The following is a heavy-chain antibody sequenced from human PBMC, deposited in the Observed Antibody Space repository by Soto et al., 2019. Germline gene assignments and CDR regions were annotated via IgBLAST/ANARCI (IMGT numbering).Heavy chain of an antibody. D-gene: IGHD1-26*01. Sequence: QVQLQQSGAGLLKPSETLSLTCAVYGGSFSGFYWSWIRQPPGRGLEWIGEINQSGSTNYNPSLESRVAISVDTYRNQCSLRLSSVTAADTAVYYCAKGTWEARFDPWGQGTLVTVSS. CDR3: AKGTWEARFDP. J-gene: IGHJ5*02. CDR1: GGSFSGFY. V-gene: IGHV4-34*01. CDR2: INQSGST.